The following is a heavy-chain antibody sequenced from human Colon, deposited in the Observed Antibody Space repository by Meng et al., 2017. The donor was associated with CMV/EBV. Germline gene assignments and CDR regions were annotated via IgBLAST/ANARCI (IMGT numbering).Heavy chain of an antibody. CDR1: GFTFSSYG. D-gene: IGHD7-27*01. CDR2: IGGSDDSK. J-gene: IGHJ4*02. CDR3: TKSFWATGDTYVFFDF. Sequence: GFTFSSYGMSWVRQAPGKGLEWVSGIGGSDDSKLSADSLKGRFTISRDNSKNVLYLQMNSLRAEDTAVYYCTKSFWATGDTYVFFDFWGQGTLVTVSS. V-gene: IGHV3-23*01.